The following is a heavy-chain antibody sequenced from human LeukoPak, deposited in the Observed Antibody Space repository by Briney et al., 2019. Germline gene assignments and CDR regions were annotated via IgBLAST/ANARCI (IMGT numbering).Heavy chain of an antibody. CDR1: GGSISRYY. Sequence: SETLSLTCTVSGGSISRYYWSWIRQPPGKGLEWIGYIYTSGSTNYNPSLKSRVTISVDTSKNQFSLKLSSVTAADTAVYYCARWDVWGKGTTVTVSS. J-gene: IGHJ6*04. CDR2: IYTSGST. CDR3: ARWDV. V-gene: IGHV4-4*09.